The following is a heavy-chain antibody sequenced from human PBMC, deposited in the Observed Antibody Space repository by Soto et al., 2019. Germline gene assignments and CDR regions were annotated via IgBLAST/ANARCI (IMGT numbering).Heavy chain of an antibody. J-gene: IGHJ4*02. CDR1: GFTFSTYS. Sequence: EVQLVESGGGLVQPGGSLRLSCAASGFTFSTYSMNWVRQTPGKGLEWVSYIDSSGSTIYYADSVKGRFTISRANAKISLFLQLNSLGAEDTAVYYGGRCRDGATAVGPGYWGQGALVTVSS. D-gene: IGHD5-18*01. CDR3: GRCRDGATAVGPGY. CDR2: IDSSGSTI. V-gene: IGHV3-48*01.